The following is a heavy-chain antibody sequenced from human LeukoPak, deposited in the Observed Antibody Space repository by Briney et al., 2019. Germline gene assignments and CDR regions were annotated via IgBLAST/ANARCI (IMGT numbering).Heavy chain of an antibody. CDR3: ARGSGDYEY. Sequence: PSETLSLTCTVSGGSISSYYWSWIRQPPGKGLEWIGYIYYSGSTNYNPSLKSRVTISVDTSKNQFSLKLSSVTAADTAVYYCARGSGDYEYWGQGTLVTVSS. CDR1: GGSISSYY. V-gene: IGHV4-59*01. CDR2: IYYSGST. D-gene: IGHD4-17*01. J-gene: IGHJ4*02.